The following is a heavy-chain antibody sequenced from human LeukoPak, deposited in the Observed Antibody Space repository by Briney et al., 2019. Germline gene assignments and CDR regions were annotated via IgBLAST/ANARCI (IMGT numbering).Heavy chain of an antibody. Sequence: ASVKVSCTASGGTFSSYAISWVRQAPGQGLEWMGGIIPIFGTANYAQKFQGRVTITTDESTSTAYMELSSLRSEDTAVYYCARGQQLDLYYFDYWGQGTLVTVSS. V-gene: IGHV1-69*05. CDR1: GGTFSSYA. CDR3: ARGQQLDLYYFDY. CDR2: IIPIFGTA. D-gene: IGHD6-13*01. J-gene: IGHJ4*02.